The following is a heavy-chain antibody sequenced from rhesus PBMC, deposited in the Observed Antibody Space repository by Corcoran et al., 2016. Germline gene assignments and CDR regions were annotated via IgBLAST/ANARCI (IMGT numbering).Heavy chain of an antibody. CDR3: AIGYSGSSFDY. V-gene: IGHV4S10*01. CDR2: IYVSSTST. CDR1: GGSISDSYR. Sequence: QVQLQESGPGVVKPSETLSLTCAVSGGSISDSYRWSWIRHPPGKGLEWIGSIYVSSTSTNYNPSLKSRVTISKDTSKNQFSLKLSSVTAADTAVYYCAIGYSGSSFDYWGQGVLVTVSS. J-gene: IGHJ4*01. D-gene: IGHD6-25*01.